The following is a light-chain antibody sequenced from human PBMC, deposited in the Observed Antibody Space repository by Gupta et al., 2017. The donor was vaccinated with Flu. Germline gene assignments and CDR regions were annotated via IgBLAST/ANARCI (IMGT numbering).Light chain of an antibody. CDR1: SSNIGSNY. Sequence: QSVLTQAPSASGTPGQRVTISCSGSSSNIGSNYAYWYQHLPGTAPKLLILKNYERPSGVPDRFSGSKSTTSVPLAISGLRSEDEADYYCAAWDDALSGWVFGGGTKVTVL. CDR3: AAWDDALSGWV. J-gene: IGLJ3*02. V-gene: IGLV1-47*01. CDR2: KNY.